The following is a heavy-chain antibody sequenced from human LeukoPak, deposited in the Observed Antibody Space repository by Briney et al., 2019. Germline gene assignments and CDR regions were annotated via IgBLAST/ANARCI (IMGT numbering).Heavy chain of an antibody. D-gene: IGHD3-22*01. J-gene: IGHJ6*02. CDR3: ARYYYDSSGYPGYYGMDV. CDR2: INSDGSST. V-gene: IGHV3-74*01. Sequence: GGSLRLSCAASGFTFSSYAMSWVRQAPGKGLVWVSRINSDGSSTSYADSVKGRFTISRDNAKNTLYLQMNSLRAEDTAVYYCARYYYDSSGYPGYYGMDVWGQGTTVTVSS. CDR1: GFTFSSYA.